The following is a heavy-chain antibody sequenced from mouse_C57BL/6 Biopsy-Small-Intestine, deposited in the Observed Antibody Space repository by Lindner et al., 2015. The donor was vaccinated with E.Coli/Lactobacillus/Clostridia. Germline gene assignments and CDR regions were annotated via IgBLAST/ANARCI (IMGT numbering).Heavy chain of an antibody. CDR1: GYTFTSYW. CDR2: IYPGDGDT. CDR3: ARRDGTPMDY. Sequence: VQLQESGAELVRPGTSVKLSCKASGYTFTSYWMNWVKQRPGKGLEWIGQIYPGDGDTNYNGKFKGKATLTADKSSSTAYMELRSLTSEDSAVYFCARRDGTPMDYWGQGTSVTVSS. V-gene: IGHV1-80*01. D-gene: IGHD1-1*01. J-gene: IGHJ4*01.